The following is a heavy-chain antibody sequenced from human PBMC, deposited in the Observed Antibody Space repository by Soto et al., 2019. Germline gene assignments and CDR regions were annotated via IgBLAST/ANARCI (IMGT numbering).Heavy chain of an antibody. CDR2: IDCSGST. CDR1: VGSISSGGYY. V-gene: IGHV4-31*03. J-gene: IGHJ4*02. D-gene: IGHD6-13*01. CDR3: ARYSRQSQPPLYYFDD. Sequence: SETLSLTCTVSVGSISSGGYYWSWIRQHPGKGMEWIGYIDCSGSTYYNPCHKSRVSQSVDTSKNQSSLKLSSVTAADTAVYYCARYSRQSQPPLYYFDDWCQGTLVTVSS.